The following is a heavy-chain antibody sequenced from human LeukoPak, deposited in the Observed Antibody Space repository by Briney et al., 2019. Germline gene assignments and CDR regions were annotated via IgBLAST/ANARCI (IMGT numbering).Heavy chain of an antibody. J-gene: IGHJ3*02. Sequence: GGSLRLSCAASGFTFKFYSMNWVRQAPGKGLEWVSYISTNTTTICYADSVKGRFTISRDNAKNSLYLQMNSLRVEDTAVYYCVRVGTSFDIWGQGTMVTVSS. CDR1: GFTFKFYS. CDR2: ISTNTTTI. CDR3: VRVGTSFDI. V-gene: IGHV3-48*01. D-gene: IGHD7-27*01.